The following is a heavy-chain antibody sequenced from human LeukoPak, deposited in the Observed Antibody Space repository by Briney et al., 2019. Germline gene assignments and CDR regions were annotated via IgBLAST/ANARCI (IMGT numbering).Heavy chain of an antibody. CDR1: GYTFTSYS. CDR3: ARGERVEDYYGSGGGANFDY. D-gene: IGHD3-10*01. V-gene: IGHV1-46*01. CDR2: INPSGGST. J-gene: IGHJ4*02. Sequence: ASVKVSCKASGYTFTSYSMHWVRQAPGQGLEWMGIINPSGGSTSYAQKFQGRVTMTRDTSTSTVYMELSSLRSEDTAVYYCARGERVEDYYGSGGGANFDYWGQGTLVTVSS.